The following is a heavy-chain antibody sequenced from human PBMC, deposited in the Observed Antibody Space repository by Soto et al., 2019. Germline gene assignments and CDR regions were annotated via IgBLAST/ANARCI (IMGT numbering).Heavy chain of an antibody. J-gene: IGHJ4*02. D-gene: IGHD3-22*01. CDR3: ARVDYYDSSGYLDY. Sequence: ASVKVSCKASGCTFTSYGISWVRQAPGQGLEWMGWISAYNGNTNYAQKLQGRVTMTTDTSTSAAYMELRSLRSDDTAVYYCARVDYYDSSGYLDYLGQGTLVTVSS. CDR2: ISAYNGNT. V-gene: IGHV1-18*01. CDR1: GCTFTSYG.